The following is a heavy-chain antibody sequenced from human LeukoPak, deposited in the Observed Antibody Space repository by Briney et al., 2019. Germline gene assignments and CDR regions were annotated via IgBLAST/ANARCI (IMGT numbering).Heavy chain of an antibody. V-gene: IGHV1-69*13. Sequence: GATVKVSCKASGGTFSSYAISWVRQAPGQGLEWMGGIISIFGTANYAQKFQGRVTITADESTSTAYMELSSLRSEDTAVYYCARDYPVVPAAYYYYYGMDVWGQGTTVTVSS. J-gene: IGHJ6*02. D-gene: IGHD2-2*01. CDR1: GGTFSSYA. CDR2: IISIFGTA. CDR3: ARDYPVVPAAYYYYYGMDV.